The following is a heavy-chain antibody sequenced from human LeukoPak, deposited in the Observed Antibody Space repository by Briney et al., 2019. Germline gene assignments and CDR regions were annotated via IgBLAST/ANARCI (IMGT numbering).Heavy chain of an antibody. V-gene: IGHV3-23*01. J-gene: IGHJ4*02. D-gene: IGHD1-14*01. CDR3: AKGKVNHLGGLDY. Sequence: GGSLRLSCATSGFTLSNYAMSWVRQAPGKGLEWVSVISISGGTTYYADSVKGRFIISRDNSKNTFYLQMDSLRADDTAMYYCAKGKVNHLGGLDYWGQGTLVTVSS. CDR2: ISISGGTT. CDR1: GFTLSNYA.